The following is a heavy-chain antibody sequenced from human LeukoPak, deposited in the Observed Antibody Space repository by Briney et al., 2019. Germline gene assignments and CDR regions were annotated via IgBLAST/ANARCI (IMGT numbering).Heavy chain of an antibody. D-gene: IGHD3-16*02. J-gene: IGHJ4*02. CDR2: IHPSTGNP. CDR1: GYTFTNYA. V-gene: IGHV7-4-1*02. Sequence: ASVKVSCKASGYTFTNYAMNWVRQAPGQGLEWMGWIHPSTGNPTYAQGFTGRFVFSLDTSVSTTYLQISSLKAEDTAVYFCARAFQSLGGLSLPDYWGQGTLVTVPS. CDR3: ARAFQSLGGLSLPDY.